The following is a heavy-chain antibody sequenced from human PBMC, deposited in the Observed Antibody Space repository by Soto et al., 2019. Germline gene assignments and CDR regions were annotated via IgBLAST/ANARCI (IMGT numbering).Heavy chain of an antibody. Sequence: EVQLLESGGGLVHPGGSLRLYCAASGFTFSSYAMSWVRQAPGKGLEWVSAISGSGGSTYYADSVKGRFTISRDNSKNTLYLQMNSLRAEDTAVYYCAKRIAARPGGMDVWGQGTTVTVSS. V-gene: IGHV3-23*01. CDR2: ISGSGGST. CDR1: GFTFSSYA. CDR3: AKRIAARPGGMDV. J-gene: IGHJ6*02. D-gene: IGHD6-6*01.